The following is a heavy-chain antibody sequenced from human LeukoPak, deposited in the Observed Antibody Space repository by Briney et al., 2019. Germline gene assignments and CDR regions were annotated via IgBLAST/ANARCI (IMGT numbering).Heavy chain of an antibody. Sequence: GGSLRLSCAASGFTFSSYWMHWVRQAPGEGLVWVSEINSDGTITNYADSVKGRFTISRDNAKNTLFLQMNSLRAEDTALYYCTKRAADDSWGQGTLVTVSS. V-gene: IGHV3-74*01. D-gene: IGHD6-13*01. CDR3: TKRAADDS. CDR2: INSDGTIT. J-gene: IGHJ4*02. CDR1: GFTFSSYW.